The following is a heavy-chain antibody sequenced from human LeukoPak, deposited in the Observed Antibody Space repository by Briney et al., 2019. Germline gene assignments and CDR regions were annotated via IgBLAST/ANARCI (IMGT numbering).Heavy chain of an antibody. V-gene: IGHV1-18*01. CDR1: GYTFTSYG. J-gene: IGHJ4*02. CDR3: ARDSYYYGSGSYPLFDY. Sequence: SVKVSCKASGYTFTSYGISWVRQAPGQGLEWMGWISAYNGNTNYAQKLQGRVTMTTDTSTSTAYMELRSLRSDDTAVYYCARDSYYYGSGSYPLFDYWGQGTLVTVSS. CDR2: ISAYNGNT. D-gene: IGHD3-10*01.